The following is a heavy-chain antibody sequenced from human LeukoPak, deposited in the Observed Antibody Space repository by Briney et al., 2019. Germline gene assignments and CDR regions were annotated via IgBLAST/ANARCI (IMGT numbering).Heavy chain of an antibody. D-gene: IGHD1-14*01. Sequence: GGSLRLSCAASGFTFSSYSMNWVRQAPGKGLEWVSYISLGGDTIYYAGPVRGRFTTSRDAAGNSLYLQMNSLRDEDTAVYYCARILGLTLDYWGQGTLVTVSS. CDR3: ARILGLTLDY. J-gene: IGHJ4*02. V-gene: IGHV3-48*02. CDR2: ISLGGDTI. CDR1: GFTFSSYS.